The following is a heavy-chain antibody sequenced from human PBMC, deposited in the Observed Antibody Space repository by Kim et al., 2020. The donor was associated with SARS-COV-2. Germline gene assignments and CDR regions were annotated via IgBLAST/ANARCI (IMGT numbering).Heavy chain of an antibody. V-gene: IGHV3-23*01. CDR3: AKDLRGVHYGTQTYSLFFGY. CDR2: ISGGGEYT. D-gene: IGHD3-10*01. CDR1: DFDFSAYA. Sequence: GGSLRLSCATSDFDFSAYAMSWVRQAPGKGLEWVAGISGGGEYTYYGDSVKGRFTISRDNSKNTVYLQMNTLTAEDTAMYHCAKDLRGVHYGTQTYSLFFGYWGQGTLVSGPS. J-gene: IGHJ4*02.